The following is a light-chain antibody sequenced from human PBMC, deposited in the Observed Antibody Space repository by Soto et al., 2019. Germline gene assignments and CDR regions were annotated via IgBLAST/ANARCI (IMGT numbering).Light chain of an antibody. CDR2: GAS. CDR3: QQYGSSAWT. V-gene: IGKV3-20*01. J-gene: IGKJ1*01. Sequence: EIVLTQSPGTLSLSPGERVTLSCRASQSVSSSYLAWYQQKPGQAPRLLIYGASSRATGIPDRFSGSGSGTDFTLTISRLEPEDVAVYYCQQYGSSAWTFGQGTKVEIK. CDR1: QSVSSSY.